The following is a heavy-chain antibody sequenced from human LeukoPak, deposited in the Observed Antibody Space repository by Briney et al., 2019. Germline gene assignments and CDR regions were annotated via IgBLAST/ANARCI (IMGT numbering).Heavy chain of an antibody. J-gene: IGHJ1*01. CDR1: GGTFSSYA. V-gene: IGHV1-69*13. CDR3: AGSTVTRLAEYFQH. CDR2: IIPIFGTA. Sequence: SVTVSCKASGGTFSSYAISWVRQAPGQGLEWMGGIIPIFGTANYAQKFQGRVTITADESTSTAYMELSSLRSEDTAVYYCAGSTVTRLAEYFQHWGQGTLVTVSS. D-gene: IGHD4-17*01.